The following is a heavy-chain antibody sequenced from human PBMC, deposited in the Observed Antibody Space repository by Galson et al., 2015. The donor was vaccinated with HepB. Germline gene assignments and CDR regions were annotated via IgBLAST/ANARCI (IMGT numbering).Heavy chain of an antibody. J-gene: IGHJ4*02. V-gene: IGHV1-8*01. CDR3: ARGRGWLSPFDL. CDR1: GYTFSPYD. Sequence: SVKVSCKASGYTFSPYDINWVRQAPGQGLEWMAWMNPKSGNTGSSQKFRGRVTMTRNTSISTAYMEFSSLKSEDTAVYFCARGRGWLSPFDLWGQGTPVTVPS. CDR2: MNPKSGNT. D-gene: IGHD5-24*01.